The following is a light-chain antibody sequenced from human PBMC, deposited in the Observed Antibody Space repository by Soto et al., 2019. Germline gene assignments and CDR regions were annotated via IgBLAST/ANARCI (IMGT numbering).Light chain of an antibody. CDR1: SSNLGANYD. Sequence: QLVLTQPPSVSGAPGQRVTISCTGSSSNLGANYDVHWYQQQLPGTAPKILIYGNNNRHSGVPDRFSVSKSGSSASLTITGLQPEDEADSYFQSFDSRIFEEVFGTGTKVTVL. CDR2: GNN. V-gene: IGLV1-40*01. J-gene: IGLJ1*01. CDR3: QSFDSRIFEEV.